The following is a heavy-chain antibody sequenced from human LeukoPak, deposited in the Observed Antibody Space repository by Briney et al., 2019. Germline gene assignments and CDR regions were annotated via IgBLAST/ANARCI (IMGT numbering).Heavy chain of an antibody. J-gene: IGHJ4*02. D-gene: IGHD4-17*01. Sequence: GASVKVSCKASGGTFSSYAISWVRQAPGQGLEWMGGIIPIFGTANYAQKFQGRVTITADKSTSTAYMELSSLRSEDTAVYYCAHNGDGDYGDHYFDYWGQGTLVTVSS. CDR2: IIPIFGTA. CDR3: AHNGDGDYGDHYFDY. CDR1: GGTFSSYA. V-gene: IGHV1-69*06.